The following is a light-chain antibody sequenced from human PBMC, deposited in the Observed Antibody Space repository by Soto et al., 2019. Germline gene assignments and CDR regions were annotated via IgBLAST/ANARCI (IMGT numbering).Light chain of an antibody. CDR3: QQRTNWLT. Sequence: EIVLTQSPATLSLSPGGRVTLSCRASQNVSTYLAWYQQKPGQAPRLLIYDASDRATGIPARFSGSGSGTDFTLPISSPEPEDSAVYYCQQRTNWLTFGPGTKVDIK. V-gene: IGKV3-11*01. J-gene: IGKJ3*01. CDR2: DAS. CDR1: QNVSTY.